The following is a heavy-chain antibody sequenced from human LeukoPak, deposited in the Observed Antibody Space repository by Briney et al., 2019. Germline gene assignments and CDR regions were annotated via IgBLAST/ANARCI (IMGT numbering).Heavy chain of an antibody. D-gene: IGHD6-13*01. CDR2: INWNGGST. J-gene: IGHJ4*02. V-gene: IGHV3-20*04. Sequence: GGSLRLSCAASGFTFDDYGMSWVRQAPGKGLEWVSGINWNGGSTGYADSVKGRFTISRDNAKNSLYLQMNSLRAEDTALYYCARHLSIAAAGTTDYWGQGTLVTVSS. CDR1: GFTFDDYG. CDR3: ARHLSIAAAGTTDY.